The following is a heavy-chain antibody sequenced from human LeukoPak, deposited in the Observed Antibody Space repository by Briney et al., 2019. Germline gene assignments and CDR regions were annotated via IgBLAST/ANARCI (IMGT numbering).Heavy chain of an antibody. Sequence: GGSLRFSCAASGFTFSNEMNWVRQAPGKGLEWVSYISSSGSTIYYADSVKGRFTISRDNAKNSLYLQMNSLRAEDTAVYYCARDLAPNYDFWSGYTYYFDYWGQGTLVTVSS. CDR1: GFTFSNE. J-gene: IGHJ4*02. V-gene: IGHV3-48*03. CDR2: ISSSGSTI. D-gene: IGHD3-3*01. CDR3: ARDLAPNYDFWSGYTYYFDY.